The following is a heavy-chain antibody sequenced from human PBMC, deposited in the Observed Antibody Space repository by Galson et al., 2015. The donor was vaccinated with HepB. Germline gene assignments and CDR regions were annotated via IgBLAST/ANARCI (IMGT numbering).Heavy chain of an antibody. CDR1: GFTFSSYA. Sequence: SLRLSCAASGFTFSSYAMSWVRQAPGKGLEWVSAISGSGGSTYYADSVKGRFTISRDNSKNTLYLQMNSLRAEDTAVYCCAKGGVVVVPAAPRGYGYWGQGTLVTVSS. D-gene: IGHD2-2*01. J-gene: IGHJ4*02. V-gene: IGHV3-23*01. CDR2: ISGSGGST. CDR3: AKGGVVVVPAAPRGYGY.